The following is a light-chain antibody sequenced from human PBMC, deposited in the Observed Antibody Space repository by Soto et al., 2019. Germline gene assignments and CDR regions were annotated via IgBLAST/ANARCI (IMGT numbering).Light chain of an antibody. CDR2: SKS. CDR1: TGAVTSGHY. J-gene: IGLJ3*02. V-gene: IGLV7-43*01. CDR3: LLFYGGAQPWV. Sequence: QAVGTQEPSLTVSPGGTVTLTCASSTGAVTSGHYPNWFQQKPGQAPRALIYSKSNKHSWTPARFSGSLLGGKAALTLSGVQPEDEADYYCLLFYGGAQPWVFGGGTKLTVL.